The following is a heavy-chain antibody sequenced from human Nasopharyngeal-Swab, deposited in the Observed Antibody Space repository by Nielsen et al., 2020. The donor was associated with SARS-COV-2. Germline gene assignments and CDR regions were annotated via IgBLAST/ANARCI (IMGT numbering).Heavy chain of an antibody. J-gene: IGHJ3*02. CDR2: ISYNSNNI. CDR3: AKDGVHHTFDI. Sequence: GGSLRLSCTASGFTFEDFAMLWVRQAPGKGLEWVSGISYNSNNIGYADSVKGRFTISRDNAKNTLYLQMNSLRAEDMGFCYCAKDGVHHTFDIWGQGTMVTVSS. CDR1: GFTFEDFA. V-gene: IGHV3-9*03.